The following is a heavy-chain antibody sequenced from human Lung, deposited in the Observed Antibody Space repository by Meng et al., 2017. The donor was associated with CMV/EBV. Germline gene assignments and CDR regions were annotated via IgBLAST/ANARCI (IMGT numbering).Heavy chain of an antibody. D-gene: IGHD5-18*01. CDR1: GGSISRGDYY. Sequence: QLRVPGVGPGLVKPLQPLSLTGTVSGGSISRGDYYWSWIRQPPGKGLEWIGYIYYSGSTYYNPSLKSRVTISVDTSKNQFSLKLSSVTAADTAVYYCARALDTAMVTFDYWGQGTLVTVSS. J-gene: IGHJ4*02. CDR3: ARALDTAMVTFDY. CDR2: IYYSGST. V-gene: IGHV4-30-4*08.